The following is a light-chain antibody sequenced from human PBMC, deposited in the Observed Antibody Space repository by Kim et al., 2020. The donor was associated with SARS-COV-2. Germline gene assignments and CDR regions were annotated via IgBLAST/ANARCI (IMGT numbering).Light chain of an antibody. V-gene: IGKV1-6*01. CDR2: AAS. CDR1: QGIRSD. J-gene: IGKJ3*01. Sequence: AIQMTQSPSSLSASVGDRVTITCRASQGIRSDLGWYQQKPGKAPKLLIYAASSLQSGVPSRFSGSGSGTEFTLTISSLQPEDFATYYCLQDYNYPFTFGPGTKVDIK. CDR3: LQDYNYPFT.